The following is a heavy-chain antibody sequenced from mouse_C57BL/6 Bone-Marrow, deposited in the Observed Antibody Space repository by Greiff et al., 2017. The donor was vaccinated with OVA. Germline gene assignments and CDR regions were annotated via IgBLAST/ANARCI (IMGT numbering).Heavy chain of an antibody. Sequence: VQLQQSGPELVKPGASVKISCKASGYAFSSSWMNWVKQRPGKGLEWIGRIYPGDGDTNYNGKFKGKATLTADKSSSTAYMQLSSLTSEDSAVYFCARGHITTADYWGQGTTLTVSS. V-gene: IGHV1-82*01. CDR1: GYAFSSSW. D-gene: IGHD1-1*01. CDR3: ARGHITTADY. J-gene: IGHJ2*01. CDR2: IYPGDGDT.